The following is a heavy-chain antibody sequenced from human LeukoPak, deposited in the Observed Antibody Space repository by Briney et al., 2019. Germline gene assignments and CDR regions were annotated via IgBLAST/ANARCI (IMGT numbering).Heavy chain of an antibody. J-gene: IGHJ3*02. CDR1: GFTFSSYG. V-gene: IGHV3-30*18. D-gene: IGHD3-9*01. CDR2: ISYDGSNK. Sequence: PGGSLRLSCAASGFTFSSYGMHWVRQAPGKGLEWVAVISYDGSNKYYADSVKGRFTISRDNSKNTLYLQMNSLRAEDTAVYYCAKGRRYFDWTDAFDIWGQGTMVTVSS. CDR3: AKGRRYFDWTDAFDI.